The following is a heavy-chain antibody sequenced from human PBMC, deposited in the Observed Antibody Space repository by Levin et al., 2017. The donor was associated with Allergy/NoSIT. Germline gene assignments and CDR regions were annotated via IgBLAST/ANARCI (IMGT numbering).Heavy chain of an antibody. Sequence: GESLKISCKASGYTFTGYYMHWVRQAPGQGLEWMGWINPNSGGTNYAQKFQGRVTMTRDTSISTAYMELSRLRSDDTAVYYCARDYPVAAAGTFYYYGMDVWGQGTTVTVSS. V-gene: IGHV1-2*02. CDR2: INPNSGGT. CDR1: GYTFTGYY. CDR3: ARDYPVAAAGTFYYYGMDV. D-gene: IGHD6-13*01. J-gene: IGHJ6*02.